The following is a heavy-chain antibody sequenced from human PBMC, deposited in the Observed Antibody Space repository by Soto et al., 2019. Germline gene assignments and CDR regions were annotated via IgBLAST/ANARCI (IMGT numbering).Heavy chain of an antibody. J-gene: IGHJ6*02. D-gene: IGHD3-10*01. Sequence: ASVKVSCTASGYTFTGYYMHWVRQAPGQGLDWMGWINPNSGGTTYAQKFQGRVTMTRDTSISTAYMELSRLRSDDTAVYYCARLPITTLRGARSNYVMDVWGQGTTVTVSS. V-gene: IGHV1-2*02. CDR3: ARLPITTLRGARSNYVMDV. CDR1: GYTFTGYY. CDR2: INPNSGGT.